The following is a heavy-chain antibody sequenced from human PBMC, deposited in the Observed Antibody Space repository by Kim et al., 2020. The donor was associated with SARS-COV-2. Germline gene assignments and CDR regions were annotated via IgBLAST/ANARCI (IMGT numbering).Heavy chain of an antibody. CDR2: ISGSSSYI. V-gene: IGHV3-21*01. Sequence: GGSLRLSCAASGFTFRSYSMNWVRQAPGKGLEWVSSISGSSSYIYYADSVKGRFTISRDNSKNSLYLQMNSLRAEDTAVYYCAKSDVAVITSLVCWVQGT. CDR1: GFTFRSYS. J-gene: IGHJ1*01. CDR3: AKSDVAVITSLVC. D-gene: IGHD3-22*01.